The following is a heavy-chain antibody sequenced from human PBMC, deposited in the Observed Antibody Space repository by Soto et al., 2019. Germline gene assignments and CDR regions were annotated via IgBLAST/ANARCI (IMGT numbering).Heavy chain of an antibody. J-gene: IGHJ3*02. V-gene: IGHV4-59*12. CDR2: IYYSGST. CDR3: ARGCSSCLIGFDT. Sequence: SETLSLTCTVSGGSISSYYWSWIRQPPGKGLEWIGYIYYSGSTNYNPSLKSRATISLDKSQNQFSLSLSSVTAADTAMYYCARGCSSCLIGFDTWGQGTLVTVSS. D-gene: IGHD6-19*01. CDR1: GGSISSYY.